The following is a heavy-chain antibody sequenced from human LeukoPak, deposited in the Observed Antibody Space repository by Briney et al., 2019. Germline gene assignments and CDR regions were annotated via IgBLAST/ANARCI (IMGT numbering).Heavy chain of an antibody. V-gene: IGHV4-59*02. CDR1: GGSVSGYY. CDR2: IHYSGST. Sequence: PSGTLSLTCTVSGGSVSGYYWSWIRQTPGKGLEWIGYIHYSGSTNYNPSLKSRVTISVDTSKNQFSLKLSSVTAADTAIYYCARGGSKQWLVDDSWGQGTLVTVSS. J-gene: IGHJ4*02. CDR3: ARGGSKQWLVDDS. D-gene: IGHD6-19*01.